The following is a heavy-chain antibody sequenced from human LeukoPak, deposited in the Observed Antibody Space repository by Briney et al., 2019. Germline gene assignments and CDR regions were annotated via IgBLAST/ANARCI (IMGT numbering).Heavy chain of an antibody. CDR3: ARDLGAAACRDFDY. D-gene: IGHD6-13*01. Sequence: SSVKVSCKASGGTFSSYAISWVRQAPGQGLEWMGRIIPILGIANYAQQFQGRVTITADKSTLTAYIELRSLRSEDTGVYYCARDLGAAACRDFDYWGQGPLVTVSS. CDR2: IIPILGIA. CDR1: GGTFSSYA. V-gene: IGHV1-69*04. J-gene: IGHJ4*02.